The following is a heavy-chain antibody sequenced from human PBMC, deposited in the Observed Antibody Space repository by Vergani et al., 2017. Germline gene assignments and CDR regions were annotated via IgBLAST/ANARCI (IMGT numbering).Heavy chain of an antibody. CDR3: VGGDFWSGTPFDAFDI. CDR1: GYTFTSYY. D-gene: IGHD3-3*01. J-gene: IGHJ3*02. V-gene: IGHV1-46*01. CDR2: INPSGGST. Sequence: QVQLVQSGAEVKKPGASVKVSCKASGYTFTSYYMHWVRQAPGQGLEWMGIINPSGGSTSYAQKFQGRVTMTRDTSTSTVYMELSRLRSDDTAVYYCVGGDFWSGTPFDAFDIWGQGTMVTVSS.